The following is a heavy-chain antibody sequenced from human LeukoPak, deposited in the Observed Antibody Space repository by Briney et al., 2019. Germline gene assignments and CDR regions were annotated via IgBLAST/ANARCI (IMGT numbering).Heavy chain of an antibody. D-gene: IGHD6-19*01. V-gene: IGHV3-30*03. CDR2: TSYDGTKN. J-gene: IGHJ4*02. CDR1: GFTFSSYG. CDR3: ARGGAVAGLDY. Sequence: PGGSLRLSCAASGFTFSSYGMHWVRQAPGKGLDWVAFTSYDGTKNYYADSVKGRFTISRDNSKNTLFLQMNSLGPEDTAVYYCARGGAVAGLDYWGQGTLVTVSS.